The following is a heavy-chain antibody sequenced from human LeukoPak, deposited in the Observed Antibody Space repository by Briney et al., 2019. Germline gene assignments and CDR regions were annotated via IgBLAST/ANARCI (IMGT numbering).Heavy chain of an antibody. Sequence: GASVKVSCKASGYTFNGYYMHWVRQAPGQGLEWMGWINPNSGGTNYAQKFQGRVTMTRDTSISTAYMELSRLRSDDAAVYYCARGMEPYYYMDVWGKGTTVTVSS. D-gene: IGHD1-26*01. CDR1: GYTFNGYY. CDR2: INPNSGGT. CDR3: ARGMEPYYYMDV. J-gene: IGHJ6*03. V-gene: IGHV1-2*02.